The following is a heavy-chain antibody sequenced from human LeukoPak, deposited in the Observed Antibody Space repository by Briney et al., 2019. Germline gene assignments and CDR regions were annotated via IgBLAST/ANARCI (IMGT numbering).Heavy chain of an antibody. CDR1: GGSITGYF. CDR3: TRDSGYSSPE. Sequence: SETLPLTCTVSGGSITGYFWSWIRQPAGKGLEWIGRVYSSGSTNYNPSLKSRVSMSVDTSKNQFCPRLSSVTAADTAVYYCTRDSGYSSPEWGQGTLVTVSS. V-gene: IGHV4-4*07. J-gene: IGHJ4*02. CDR2: VYSSGST. D-gene: IGHD5-18*01.